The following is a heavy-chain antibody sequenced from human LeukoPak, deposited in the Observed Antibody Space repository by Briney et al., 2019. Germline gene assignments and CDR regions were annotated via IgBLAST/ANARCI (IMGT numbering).Heavy chain of an antibody. V-gene: IGHV3-48*04. D-gene: IGHD1-26*01. CDR1: GFTFSNHN. CDR2: VSRSSSTI. CDR3: ARDSGWELPRTPFDY. Sequence: GGSLRLSCVAYGFTFSNHNMNWVRQAPGQGLEWISYVSRSSSTIYYADSVKGRFTISRDNARNSLYLQMNRLRADDTAVYYCARDSGWELPRTPFDYWGQGNLVTVST. J-gene: IGHJ4*02.